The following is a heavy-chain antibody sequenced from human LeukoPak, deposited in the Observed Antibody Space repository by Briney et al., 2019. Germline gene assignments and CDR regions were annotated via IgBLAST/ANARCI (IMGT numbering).Heavy chain of an antibody. J-gene: IGHJ5*02. CDR2: INHSGST. D-gene: IGHD3-22*01. Sequence: SETLSLTCAVYGGSFSGYYWSWLRQPPGKGLEWIGEINHSGSTNYNPSLKSRVTISVDTSKNQFSLKLSSVTAADTAVYYCAVQRPYYYDSSGYSTWGQGTLVTVSS. CDR1: GGSFSGYY. V-gene: IGHV4-34*01. CDR3: AVQRPYYYDSSGYST.